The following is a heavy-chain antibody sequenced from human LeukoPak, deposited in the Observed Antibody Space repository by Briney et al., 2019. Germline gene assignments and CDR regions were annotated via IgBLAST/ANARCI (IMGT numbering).Heavy chain of an antibody. CDR1: GFTVSSNY. CDR2: IYSGGST. CDR3: ARGSVGGSSSGLVFDY. V-gene: IGHV3-66*01. J-gene: IGHJ4*02. D-gene: IGHD6-13*01. Sequence: GGSLRLSCAASGFTVSSNYMSWVRQAPGKGLEWVSVIYSGGSTYYADSVKGRFTISRDNSKNTLYLQMNSLRAEDTAVYYCARGSVGGSSSGLVFDYWGQGTLVTVSS.